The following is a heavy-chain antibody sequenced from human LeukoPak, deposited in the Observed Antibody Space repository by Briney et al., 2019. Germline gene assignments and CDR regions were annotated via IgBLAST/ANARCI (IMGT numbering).Heavy chain of an antibody. D-gene: IGHD6-19*01. Sequence: GGSLRLSCASSGFTFSSYWMTWVRQAPGKGLEWVANIKHDVSEKYYVDSVKGRFTISRDNARNSLYLQMNSLRGEDTAVYYCARHHQQWLGAFDIRGPGTMVTVSS. CDR2: IKHDVSEK. V-gene: IGHV3-7*01. J-gene: IGHJ3*02. CDR1: GFTFSSYW. CDR3: ARHHQQWLGAFDI.